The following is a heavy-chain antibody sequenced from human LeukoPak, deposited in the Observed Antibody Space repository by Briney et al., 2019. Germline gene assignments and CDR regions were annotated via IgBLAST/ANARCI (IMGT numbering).Heavy chain of an antibody. CDR2: IKQDGSEK. J-gene: IGHJ4*02. CDR1: GFTFSSYW. Sequence: GGSLRLSCAASGFTFSSYWMSWVRQAPGKRLEWVANIKQDGSEKYYVDSVKGRFTISRDNAKNSLYLQMNSLRAEDTAVYYCARPSDSYYYDSSGYHDWGQGTLVTVSS. V-gene: IGHV3-7*03. D-gene: IGHD3-22*01. CDR3: ARPSDSYYYDSSGYHD.